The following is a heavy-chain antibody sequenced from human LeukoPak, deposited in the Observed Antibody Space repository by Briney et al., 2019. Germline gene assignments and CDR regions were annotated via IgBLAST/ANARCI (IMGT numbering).Heavy chain of an antibody. J-gene: IGHJ4*02. CDR3: ARAGYSSGYFDY. D-gene: IGHD6-19*01. CDR2: IYYSGST. CDR1: GGSISSYY. V-gene: IGHV4-59*01. Sequence: SETLSLTCTVSGGSISSYYWSWIRQPPGKGLEWIGYIYYSGSTNYNPSLKSRVTISVDTSKNQFSLKLSSVTAADTAVYYCARAGYSSGYFDYWGQGTLVTASS.